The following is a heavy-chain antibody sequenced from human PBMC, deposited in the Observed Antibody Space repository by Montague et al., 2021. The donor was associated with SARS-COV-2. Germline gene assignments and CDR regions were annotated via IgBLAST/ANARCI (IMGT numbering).Heavy chain of an antibody. J-gene: IGHJ4*02. Sequence: SETLSLTCAVSGGSFSGYYWSWIRQPPGKGLEWIGEINHSGSTNYNPSLKSRVTISVDTSKNQFSLKLISVTAADTAVYYCARGLLERLGYWGQGTLVTVSS. V-gene: IGHV4-34*01. CDR2: INHSGST. CDR3: ARGLLERLGY. CDR1: GGSFSGYY. D-gene: IGHD1-1*01.